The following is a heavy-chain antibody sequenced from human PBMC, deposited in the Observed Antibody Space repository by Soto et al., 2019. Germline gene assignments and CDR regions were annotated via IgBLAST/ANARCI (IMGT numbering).Heavy chain of an antibody. D-gene: IGHD2-15*01. J-gene: IGHJ4*02. CDR1: GFTFSSYG. V-gene: IGHV3-30*18. Sequence: QVQLVESGGGVVQPGRSLRLSCAASGFTFSSYGMHWVRQATGKGLEWVAVISYDGSNKYYADSVKGRFTISRDNSKNTLYLQMNRLRAEDTAVYYCAKDQCSGGSCYSPFDYWGQGTLVTVSS. CDR2: ISYDGSNK. CDR3: AKDQCSGGSCYSPFDY.